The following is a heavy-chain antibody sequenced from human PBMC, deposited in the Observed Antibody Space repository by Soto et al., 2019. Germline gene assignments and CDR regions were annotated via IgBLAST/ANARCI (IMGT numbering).Heavy chain of an antibody. J-gene: IGHJ3*02. CDR3: ARRVTMTVVDDAFDI. D-gene: IGHD3-22*01. CDR1: GYSFTSHW. Sequence: GESLKISCKGSGYSFTSHWIGWVRQMPGKGLEWMGIIYPDDSDTRYSPSFRGQVTISVDKSINTAYLQWSRLKASDTAMYYCARRVTMTVVDDAFDIWGRGTMVTVSS. CDR2: IYPDDSDT. V-gene: IGHV5-51*01.